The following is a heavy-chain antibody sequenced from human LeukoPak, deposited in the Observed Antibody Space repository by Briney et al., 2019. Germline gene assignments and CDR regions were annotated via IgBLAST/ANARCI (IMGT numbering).Heavy chain of an antibody. CDR3: AKAPNYSGSGSPLFEY. J-gene: IGHJ4*02. CDR2: ISADNGNT. V-gene: IGHV1-18*01. CDR1: GYIFSTYG. D-gene: IGHD3-10*01. Sequence: PAASVKVSCKASGYIFSTYGIAWVRQAPGQGLEWMGWISADNGNTRYAQKVQGRVTMTTDTSTTTAYMELRSLTSDDTAVYYCAKAPNYSGSGSPLFEYWGQGTLVTVSS.